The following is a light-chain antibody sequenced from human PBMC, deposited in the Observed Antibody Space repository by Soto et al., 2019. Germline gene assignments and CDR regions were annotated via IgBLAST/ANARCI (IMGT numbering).Light chain of an antibody. V-gene: IGKV3-20*01. CDR2: DAS. CDR3: QQYGDSPT. CDR1: QSVSSSF. Sequence: EIVLTQSPGTLSLSPGERATLSCRASQSVSSSFLAWYQQKPGQAPRLLIYDASTRATGIPNRYSGSGSGTDFTLTISRLEPEDFAVFYCQQYGDSPTFGQGTKVDIK. J-gene: IGKJ1*01.